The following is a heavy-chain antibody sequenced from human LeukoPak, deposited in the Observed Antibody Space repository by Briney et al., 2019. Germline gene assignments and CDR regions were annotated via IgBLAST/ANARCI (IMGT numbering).Heavy chain of an antibody. Sequence: SETLSLTCTVSGGSISSYYWSWIRQPPGKGLEWIGYIYYSGTTNYNPSLKSRVTISVDTSKNQFSLKLSSVTAADTAVYYCARGVYIAAAQYGYWGQGTLVSVSS. CDR2: IYYSGTT. CDR3: ARGVYIAAAQYGY. J-gene: IGHJ4*02. D-gene: IGHD6-13*01. CDR1: GGSISSYY. V-gene: IGHV4-59*01.